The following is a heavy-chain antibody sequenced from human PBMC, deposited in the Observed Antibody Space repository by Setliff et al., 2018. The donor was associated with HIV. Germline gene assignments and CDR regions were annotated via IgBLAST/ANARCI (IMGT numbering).Heavy chain of an antibody. J-gene: IGHJ4*02. CDR2: MFYSGST. CDR3: ARFYDYYGHRLDY. CDR1: GGSINSGSYY. V-gene: IGHV4-39*01. Sequence: PSETLSLTCTVSGGSINSGSYYWGWIRQPPEKGLEWIGTMFYSGSTYYNPSLKSRVTIFIDTSKNQFSLRLSSVTAADTAVYYCARFYDYYGHRLDYWGQGTRVTVSS. D-gene: IGHD3-16*01.